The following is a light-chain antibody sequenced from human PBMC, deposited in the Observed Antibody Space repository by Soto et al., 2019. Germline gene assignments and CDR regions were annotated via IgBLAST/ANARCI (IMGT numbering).Light chain of an antibody. CDR1: SSDVGAYNY. CDR3: TSYTSSSTLV. V-gene: IGLV2-14*01. Sequence: SALTQPASVSGSPGQSITISCTGTSSDVGAYNYVSWYQQHPGKAPKLMIYDVSNRPSGVSNRFSGAKSGNTASLTISGLQAEDEADYYCTSYTSSSTLVFGGGTKLTVL. J-gene: IGLJ2*01. CDR2: DVS.